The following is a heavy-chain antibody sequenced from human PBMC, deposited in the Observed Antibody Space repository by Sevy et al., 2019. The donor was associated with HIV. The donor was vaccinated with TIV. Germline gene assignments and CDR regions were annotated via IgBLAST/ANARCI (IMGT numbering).Heavy chain of an antibody. D-gene: IGHD2-2*01. J-gene: IGHJ6*02. Sequence: GGSLRLSCAASGFSFSNYAMSWVRQAPGKGLEWVSTLIGGGSRTYYADSVTGRFTISRDNSLNTLYLQMNSLRAEDTAVYYCAKVDVVVPVADYGLDVWGQGTTVTVSS. CDR3: AKVDVVVPVADYGLDV. CDR1: GFSFSNYA. CDR2: LIGGGSRT. V-gene: IGHV3-23*01.